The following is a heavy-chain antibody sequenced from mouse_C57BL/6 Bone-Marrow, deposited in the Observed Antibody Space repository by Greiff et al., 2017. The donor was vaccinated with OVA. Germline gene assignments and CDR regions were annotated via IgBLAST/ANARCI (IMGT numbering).Heavy chain of an antibody. CDR3: TNGWPWYFDV. V-gene: IGHV14-4*01. D-gene: IGHD1-1*02. Sequence: VQLQQSGAELVRPGASVKLSCTASGFNIKDDYMHWVKQRPEQGLEWIGWIDPENGDPEYASKFQGKATITADTSSNTASLQLSSLTSEDTAVYYCTNGWPWYFDVWGTGTTVTVSS. CDR1: GFNIKDDY. CDR2: IDPENGDP. J-gene: IGHJ1*03.